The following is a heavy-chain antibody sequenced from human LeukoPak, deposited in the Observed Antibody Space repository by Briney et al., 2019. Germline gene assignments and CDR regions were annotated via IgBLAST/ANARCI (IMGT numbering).Heavy chain of an antibody. CDR2: ISGSSGST. D-gene: IGHD6-19*01. CDR1: GFTFSSYA. V-gene: IGHV3-23*01. CDR3: AKASSSGWYGLFDY. Sequence: GGSLRLSCAASGFTFSSYAMSWVRQAPGKGLEWVSAISGSSGSTYYADSVKGRFTISRDNSKNTLYLQMNSLRAEDTAVYYCAKASSSGWYGLFDYWGQGTLVTVSS. J-gene: IGHJ4*02.